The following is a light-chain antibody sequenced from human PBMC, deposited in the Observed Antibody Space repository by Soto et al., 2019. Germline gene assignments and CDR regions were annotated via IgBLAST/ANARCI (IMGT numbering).Light chain of an antibody. Sequence: ELVLPQSPGTLPFSPGERPTLTCSASQSVSSNLAWYQQKPGQAPRLLIYGASSRATGIPDRFSGSGSGTDFTLTVSRLEPEDFAVYYCQQYGSSPITFGRGTRLETK. CDR1: QSVSSN. V-gene: IGKV3-20*01. J-gene: IGKJ5*01. CDR3: QQYGSSPIT. CDR2: GAS.